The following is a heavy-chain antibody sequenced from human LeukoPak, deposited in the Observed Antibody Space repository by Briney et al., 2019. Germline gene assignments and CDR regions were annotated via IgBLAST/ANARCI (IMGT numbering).Heavy chain of an antibody. J-gene: IGHJ6*02. Sequence: ASVKVSCKASGYTSTSYEINWVRQATGQGLEWMGWMNPNSGNTGYAQKFQGRVTMTRNTSISTAYMELSSLRSEDTAVYYCARGSYSSSWYLVMGHGMDVWGQGTTVTVSS. CDR2: MNPNSGNT. CDR3: ARGSYSSSWYLVMGHGMDV. D-gene: IGHD6-13*01. V-gene: IGHV1-8*01. CDR1: GYTSTSYE.